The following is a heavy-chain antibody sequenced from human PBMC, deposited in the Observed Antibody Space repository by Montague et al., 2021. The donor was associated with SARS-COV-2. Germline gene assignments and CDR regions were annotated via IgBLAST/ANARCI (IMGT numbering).Heavy chain of an antibody. V-gene: IGHV4-61*02. CDR2: IHSSGGT. Sequence: TLSLTCAVSGGSIITGSNFYWGWIRQSAGKGLEWIGRIHSSGGTNSNPSLKSRPTMSVNSSTNQFSLKLTSVTAADTAVYYCARDYYGSTGLNWFDPWGQGLLVTVSS. D-gene: IGHD3-22*01. CDR3: ARDYYGSTGLNWFDP. CDR1: GGSIITGSNFY. J-gene: IGHJ5*02.